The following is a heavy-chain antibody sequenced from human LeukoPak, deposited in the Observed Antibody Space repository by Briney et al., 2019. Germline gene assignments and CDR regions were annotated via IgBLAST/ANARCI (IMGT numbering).Heavy chain of an antibody. CDR2: ISYDGSNK. V-gene: IGHV3-30*18. D-gene: IGHD6-13*01. CDR3: AKGKGGQQLVRSTFDY. Sequence: PGRSLRLSCAASGFTFSSYGMHWVRQAPGKGLEWVSVISYDGSNKYYADSVKGRFTLSRDNSKNTLYLQMNSLRAEDTAVYYCAKGKGGQQLVRSTFDYWGQGTLVTVSS. CDR1: GFTFSSYG. J-gene: IGHJ4*02.